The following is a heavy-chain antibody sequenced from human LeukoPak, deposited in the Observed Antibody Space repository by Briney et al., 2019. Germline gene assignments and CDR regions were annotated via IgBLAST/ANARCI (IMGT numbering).Heavy chain of an antibody. CDR2: INPNSGGT. J-gene: IGHJ1*01. Sequence: ASMKVSCKASGYTFTGYYMHWVRQAPGQGLEWMGWINPNSGGTNYAQKFQGRVTMTRDTSISTAYMELSRLRSDDTAVYYCAQVPSVRYSSFAGHWGQGTLVTVSS. CDR3: AQVPSVRYSSFAGH. D-gene: IGHD6-13*01. V-gene: IGHV1-2*02. CDR1: GYTFTGYY.